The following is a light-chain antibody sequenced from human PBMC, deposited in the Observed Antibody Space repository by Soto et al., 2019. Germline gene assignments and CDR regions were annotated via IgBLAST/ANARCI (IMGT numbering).Light chain of an antibody. J-gene: IGKJ4*01. CDR2: WAS. CDR3: QHYYSTLALT. V-gene: IGKV4-1*01. Sequence: DIVMTQSPDSLAVSLGERATINCKSSQSVLYSSNNKNYLAWYQQRPGQPPKLLIYWASTRESGVPDRFSGSGSGTDFTLTITSLQAEDVAVYYCQHYYSTLALTFGGGTKVEIK. CDR1: QSVLYSSNNKNY.